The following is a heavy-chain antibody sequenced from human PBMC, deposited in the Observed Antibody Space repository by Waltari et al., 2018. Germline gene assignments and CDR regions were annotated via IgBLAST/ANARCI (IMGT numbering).Heavy chain of an antibody. V-gene: IGHV1-2*06. CDR3: AREGIVLVYYYDYMDV. D-gene: IGHD2-21*01. J-gene: IGHJ6*03. Sequence: QVQLVQSGAEVKKPGASVKVSCKASGYTFTGYYMHWVRPAPGQGLAWMGRIKPNGGGTKHAPKFDGRVTMTRDTSISTAYMDLSRRRSDDTAVYYCAREGIVLVYYYDYMDVWGKGTTVTVSS. CDR2: IKPNGGGT. CDR1: GYTFTGYY.